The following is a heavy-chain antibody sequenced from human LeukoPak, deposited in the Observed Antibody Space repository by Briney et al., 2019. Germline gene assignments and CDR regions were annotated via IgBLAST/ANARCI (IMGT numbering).Heavy chain of an antibody. D-gene: IGHD3-10*01. CDR2: ISGSSSTV. V-gene: IGHV3-48*04. CDR3: ARDYYFGSGTLYGVDV. CDR1: GFTFTRYS. J-gene: IGHJ6*02. Sequence: GGSLRLSCAASGFTFTRYSMNWVRQAPGKGLEWVSYISGSSSTVYYADSVKGRFTVSRDNAKNSLYLQMNSLRAEDTAVYYCARDYYFGSGTLYGVDVWGQGTTVTVSS.